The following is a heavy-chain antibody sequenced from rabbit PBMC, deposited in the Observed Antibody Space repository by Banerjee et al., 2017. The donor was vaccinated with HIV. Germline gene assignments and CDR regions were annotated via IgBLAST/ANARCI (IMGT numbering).Heavy chain of an antibody. V-gene: IGHV1S45*01. J-gene: IGHJ4*01. CDR2: IAGSSSDFT. CDR1: GFSFSSSDY. D-gene: IGHD3-1*01. Sequence: QEQLEESGGDLVKPGASLTLTCTASGFSFSSSDYMCWVRQAPGKGLEWISCIAGSSSDFTYYASWAKGRFSISRSTSLNTVTLQLNSLTAADTATYFCARDPNGWNNAFNLWGQGTLVTVS. CDR3: ARDPNGWNNAFNL.